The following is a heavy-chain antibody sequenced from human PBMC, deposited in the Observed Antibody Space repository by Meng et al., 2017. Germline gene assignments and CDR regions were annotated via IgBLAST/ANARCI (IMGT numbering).Heavy chain of an antibody. CDR1: GWSFSGYY. CDR2: INHSGST. D-gene: IGHD6-13*01. V-gene: IGHV4-34*01. CDR3: DRSSSRRPHDY. Sequence: QGQPQERGEGLLEPLETMSPTCAVYGWSFSGYYLSWIRQPPGKGLEWIGEINHSGSTNYNPSLKSRVTISVDTSKNQFSLKLSSVTAADTAVYYCDRSSSRRPHDYWGQGTLVTVSS. J-gene: IGHJ4*02.